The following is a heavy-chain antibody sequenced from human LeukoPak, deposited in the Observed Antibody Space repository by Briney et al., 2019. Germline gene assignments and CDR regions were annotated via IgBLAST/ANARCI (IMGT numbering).Heavy chain of an antibody. Sequence: GGSLRLSCAASGFTFSSYWMHWVRQAPGKGLVWVSRISSDGSSTSYADSVKGRFTISRDNAKNTLYLQMNSLRAEDTAVYYCARTVDTAMVRWGQGTLVTVSS. J-gene: IGHJ4*02. CDR3: ARTVDTAMVR. CDR1: GFTFSSYW. D-gene: IGHD5-18*01. V-gene: IGHV3-74*01. CDR2: ISSDGSST.